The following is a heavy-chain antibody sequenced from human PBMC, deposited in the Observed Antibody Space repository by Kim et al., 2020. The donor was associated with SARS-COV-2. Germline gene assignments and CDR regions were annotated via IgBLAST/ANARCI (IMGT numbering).Heavy chain of an antibody. CDR2: INGDGVST. Sequence: GGSLRLSCAASGFSLDDYAIHWVRQAPRKGLEWVSLINGDGVSTYYTDSVRGRFTISRDNSKNSLYLQMNSLRTEDTALYYCAKDMPARDGCSVDAFDIWGQGTMVTVSS. J-gene: IGHJ3*02. CDR3: AKDMPARDGCSVDAFDI. CDR1: GFSLDDYA. V-gene: IGHV3-43*02. D-gene: IGHD6-19*01.